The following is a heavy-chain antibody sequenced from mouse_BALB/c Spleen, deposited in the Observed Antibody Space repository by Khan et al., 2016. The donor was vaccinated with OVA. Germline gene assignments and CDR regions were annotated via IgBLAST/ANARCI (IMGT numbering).Heavy chain of an antibody. V-gene: IGHV1S132*01. Sequence: QVQLKESGAELVKPGASVKLSCKTSGYTFTSYWIQWVKQRPGQGLGWIGQIFPGTGTTYYNENFKGKATLTVDTSSSTAYMQLSSLTSEDAAVYFCARGCCGNYEFAYWGQGTLVTVSP. CDR1: GYTFTSYW. J-gene: IGHJ3*01. D-gene: IGHD2-1*01. CDR2: IFPGTGTT. CDR3: ARGCCGNYEFAY.